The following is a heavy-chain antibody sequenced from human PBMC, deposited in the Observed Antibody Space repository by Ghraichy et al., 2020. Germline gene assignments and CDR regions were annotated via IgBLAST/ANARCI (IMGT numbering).Heavy chain of an antibody. J-gene: IGHJ4*02. Sequence: LSLTCAVSGGSISSGGYSWSWIRQPPGKGLEWIGYIYHSGSTYYNPSLKSRVTISVDRSKNQFSLKLSSVTAADTAVYYCARDNGGNAWDYWGQGTLVTVSS. CDR3: ARDNGGNAWDY. D-gene: IGHD4-23*01. CDR1: GGSISSGGYS. CDR2: IYHSGST. V-gene: IGHV4-30-2*01.